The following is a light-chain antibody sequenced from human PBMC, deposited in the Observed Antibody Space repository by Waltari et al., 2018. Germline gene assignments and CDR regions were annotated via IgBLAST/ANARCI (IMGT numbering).Light chain of an antibody. J-gene: IGKJ1*01. CDR2: GGS. V-gene: IGKV3-20*01. CDR1: QSVSSTY. CDR3: QQSSSTPPWT. Sequence: EIILTQSPGTLSLSPGERATLSCRASQSVSSTYVGWYQQKSGQAPRLVIYGGSSRATGIPDRFSGSASGTDFTLTISSLQPEDFATYYCQQSSSTPPWTFGQGTKVEIK.